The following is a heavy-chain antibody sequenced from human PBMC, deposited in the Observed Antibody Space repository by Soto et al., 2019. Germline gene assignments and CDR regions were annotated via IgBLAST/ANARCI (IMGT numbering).Heavy chain of an antibody. V-gene: IGHV3-53*04. J-gene: IGHJ4*02. CDR2: IYSGGST. D-gene: IGHD3-10*01. Sequence: GGSLRLSCAASGFTVSSNYMSWVRQAPGKGLEWVSVIYSGGSTYYADSVKGRFTISRHNSKNTLYLQMNSLRAEDTAMYYCARVGSGSYYIMGDRYFDYWGQGTLVTVSS. CDR1: GFTVSSNY. CDR3: ARVGSGSYYIMGDRYFDY.